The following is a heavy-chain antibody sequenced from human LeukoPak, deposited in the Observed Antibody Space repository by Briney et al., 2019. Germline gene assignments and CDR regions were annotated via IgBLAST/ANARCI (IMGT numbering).Heavy chain of an antibody. CDR1: GFIFPNAW. CDR2: IKMKNSRPTT. J-gene: IGHJ1*01. V-gene: IGHV3-15*01. Sequence: GRSLRLSCAASGFIFPNAWMHCVRQSAGTGLKGVGRIKMKNSRPTTNYTASVRGRVTISRDDSRNTLYLEMDSLKTDDTAIYYCVTDGGLLPYYFTYWGQGTLVTVSS. D-gene: IGHD3-10*01. CDR3: VTDGGLLPYYFTY.